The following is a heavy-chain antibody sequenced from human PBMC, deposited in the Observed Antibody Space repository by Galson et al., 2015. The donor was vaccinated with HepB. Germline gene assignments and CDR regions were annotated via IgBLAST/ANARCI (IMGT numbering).Heavy chain of an antibody. CDR3: AREKEGRATYYDFWSGYTPFDY. CDR1: GFTFSDYY. V-gene: IGHV3-11*01. CDR2: ISSSGSTI. Sequence: SLRLSCAASGFTFSDYYMSWIRQAPGKGLEWVSYISSSGSTIYYADSVKGRFTISRDNAKNSLYLQMNSLRAEDTAVYYCAREKEGRATYYDFWSGYTPFDYWGQGTLVTVSS. D-gene: IGHD3-3*01. J-gene: IGHJ4*02.